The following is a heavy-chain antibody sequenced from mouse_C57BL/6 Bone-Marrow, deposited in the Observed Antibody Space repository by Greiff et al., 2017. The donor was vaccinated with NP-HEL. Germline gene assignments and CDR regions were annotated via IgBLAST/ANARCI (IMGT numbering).Heavy chain of an antibody. V-gene: IGHV1-7*01. CDR2: INPSSGST. J-gene: IGHJ2*01. Sequence: VKLQESGAELAKPGASVQLSCKASGYTFTSSWMHWVNPRPGQGLEWIGYINPSSGSTKYNQKFKDKATLTADKSSSTAYMQLSSLTYEDSAVYYCARNRITTVVANFDYWGQGTTLTVSS. CDR1: GYTFTSSW. D-gene: IGHD1-1*01. CDR3: ARNRITTVVANFDY.